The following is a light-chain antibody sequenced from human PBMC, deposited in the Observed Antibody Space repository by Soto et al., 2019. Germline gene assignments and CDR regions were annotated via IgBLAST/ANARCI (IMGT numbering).Light chain of an antibody. CDR1: EGVSIY. Sequence: DIQMTQSPSSLSASVGDRVTITCRASEGVSIYLAWYQQKAGQVPKLLIYGASTLESGVPSRFSGSGSGTHFTLTISSLQREDVATSYCQKYNSVPRTFGQGTKVEIK. J-gene: IGKJ1*01. CDR2: GAS. CDR3: QKYNSVPRT. V-gene: IGKV1-27*01.